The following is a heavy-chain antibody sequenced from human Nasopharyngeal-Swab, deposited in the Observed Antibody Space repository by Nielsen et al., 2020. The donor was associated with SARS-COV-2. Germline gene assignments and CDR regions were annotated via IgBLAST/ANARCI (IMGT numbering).Heavy chain of an antibody. CDR2: ISSSSSTI. D-gene: IGHD6-19*01. CDR3: ARLSGWYLSLAFDH. J-gene: IGHJ4*02. Sequence: GGSLRLSCAASGFTFSSYSMNWVRQAPGKGLEWVSYISSSSSTIYYADSVKGRFTISRDNAKNSLYLQMNSLRDEDTAVYYCARLSGWYLSLAFDHWGQGTLVTVSS. CDR1: GFTFSSYS. V-gene: IGHV3-48*02.